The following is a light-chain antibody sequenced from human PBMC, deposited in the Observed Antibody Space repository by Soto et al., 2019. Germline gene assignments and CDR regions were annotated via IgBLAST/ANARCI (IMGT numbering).Light chain of an antibody. CDR3: QQSYSSPVT. Sequence: DIQMTPSPSSLSASVGDRVTITCRASQSISTYLNWYQQKPGKAPELLIYAASNLQSGVPSRFSGSGSGTDFTLTISSLQPEDFATYYCQQSYSSPVTFGQGTKVDIK. CDR1: QSISTY. CDR2: AAS. V-gene: IGKV1-39*01. J-gene: IGKJ1*01.